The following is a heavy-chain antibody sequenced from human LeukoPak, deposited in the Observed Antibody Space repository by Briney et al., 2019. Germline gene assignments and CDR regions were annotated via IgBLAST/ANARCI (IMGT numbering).Heavy chain of an antibody. D-gene: IGHD3-22*01. CDR2: IYYSGST. CDR3: ARERGYYYDSSGYYFDY. J-gene: IGHJ4*02. V-gene: IGHV4-31*11. Sequence: KPSETLSLTCAVYGGSFSGYYWSWIRQHPGKGLEWIGYIYYSGSTYYNPSLKSRVTISVDTSKNQFSLKLSSVTAADTAVYYCARERGYYYDSSGYYFDYWGQGTLVTVSS. CDR1: GGSFSGYY.